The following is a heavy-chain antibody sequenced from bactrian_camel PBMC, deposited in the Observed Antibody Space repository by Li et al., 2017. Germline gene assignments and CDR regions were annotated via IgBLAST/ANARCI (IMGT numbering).Heavy chain of an antibody. Sequence: HVQLVESGGGSVQPGGSLRLSCVASGATARHNCMGWFRQAPGKERERVATIVTSGGVVYYHDSVKGRFTISHDAAKNSVDLQMNSLKPDDTAVYYCAATGQMLSVAGCRTQGTQVTVS. J-gene: IGHJ4*01. CDR2: IVTSGGVV. V-gene: IGHV3S53*01. D-gene: IGHD1*01. CDR1: GATARHNC.